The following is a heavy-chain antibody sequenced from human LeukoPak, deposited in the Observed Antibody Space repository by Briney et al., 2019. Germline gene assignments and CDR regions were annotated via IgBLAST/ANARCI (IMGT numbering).Heavy chain of an antibody. Sequence: GGSLRLSCAASGFTFSNAWMSWVRQAPGKGLEWVGRIKSKTGGGTTDYAAPVKGRFTISRDDSKNTLYLQMNSLKTEDTAVYYCTTDLGYGSVTPSLVYWGQGTLVTVSS. CDR3: TTDLGYGSVTPSLVY. CDR2: IKSKTGGGTT. CDR1: GFTFSNAW. D-gene: IGHD3-10*01. J-gene: IGHJ4*02. V-gene: IGHV3-15*01.